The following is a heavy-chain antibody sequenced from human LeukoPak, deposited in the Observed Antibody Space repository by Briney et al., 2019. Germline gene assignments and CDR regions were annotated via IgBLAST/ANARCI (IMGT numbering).Heavy chain of an antibody. J-gene: IGHJ4*02. Sequence: ASVKVSCKTSGYTFATYFMHWVRQAPGQGLEWMGYIKPNSGVTNYAQKFRGRVTMTWDTSISTAYIELSGLASDDTAIYYCARPTYCGSNCYFNFDYWGQGTLVTVSS. CDR1: GYTFATYF. CDR2: IKPNSGVT. CDR3: ARPTYCGSNCYFNFDY. D-gene: IGHD2-21*02. V-gene: IGHV1-2*02.